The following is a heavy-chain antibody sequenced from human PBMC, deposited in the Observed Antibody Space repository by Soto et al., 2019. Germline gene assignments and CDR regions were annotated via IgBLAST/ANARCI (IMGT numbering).Heavy chain of an antibody. Sequence: SETLSLTCTVSGGSISNYYWTWIRQPAGKGLEWIGRMYTSGSTNYNPSLKSRVTMSVDTSKNQFSLNLRSVTAADTAVYYCARGGSYYYDSSGYYQFLDYWGQGTLVTVSS. CDR1: GGSISNYY. CDR2: MYTSGST. CDR3: ARGGSYYYDSSGYYQFLDY. D-gene: IGHD3-22*01. J-gene: IGHJ4*02. V-gene: IGHV4-4*07.